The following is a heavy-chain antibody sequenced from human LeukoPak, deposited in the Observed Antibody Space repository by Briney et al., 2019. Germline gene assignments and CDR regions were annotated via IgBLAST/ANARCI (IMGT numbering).Heavy chain of an antibody. V-gene: IGHV3-11*01. D-gene: IGHD6-6*01. Sequence: PGGSLRLSCAASGFTFSDYYMSWIRQAPGKGLEWLSYISSSGSTVYYAGSVKGRFTISRDNAKNSLYLQMSSLRAEDPAVYYCARDGVRGSSPPFDYGGQGTLVTVSS. J-gene: IGHJ4*02. CDR2: ISSSGSTV. CDR3: ARDGVRGSSPPFDY. CDR1: GFTFSDYY.